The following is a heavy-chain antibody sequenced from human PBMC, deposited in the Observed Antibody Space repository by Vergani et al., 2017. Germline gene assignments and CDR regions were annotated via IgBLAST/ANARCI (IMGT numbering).Heavy chain of an antibody. CDR3: ARVPPGLTVVTHNWFDP. D-gene: IGHD4-23*01. Sequence: QVQLVQSGAEVKKPGASVKVSCKASGYTFTSYGISWVRQAPGQGLEWMGWISAYNGNTNYAQKLQGRVTMTTDTSTSTAYMELRSLRSDDTAVYYCARVPPGLTVVTHNWFDPWGQGTLVTVSS. V-gene: IGHV1-18*01. J-gene: IGHJ5*02. CDR2: ISAYNGNT. CDR1: GYTFTSYG.